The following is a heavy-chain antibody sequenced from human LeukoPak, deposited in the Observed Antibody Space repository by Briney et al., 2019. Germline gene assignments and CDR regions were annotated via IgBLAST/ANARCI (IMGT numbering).Heavy chain of an antibody. D-gene: IGHD5-24*01. CDR2: ISTYNANT. CDR3: ARGWIEMPTVYFDY. J-gene: IGHJ4*02. V-gene: IGHV1-18*01. Sequence: ASVKVSCKASDYTFSSYGISWVRQAPGQGRECRGWISTYNANTQYAQKLQGRVTMTADTSTRTAYMELRSLRSDDTAVYYCARGWIEMPTVYFDYWGQGTLVSVSS. CDR1: DYTFSSYG.